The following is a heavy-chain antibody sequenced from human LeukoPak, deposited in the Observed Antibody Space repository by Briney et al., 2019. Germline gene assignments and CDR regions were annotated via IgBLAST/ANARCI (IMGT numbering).Heavy chain of an antibody. CDR1: GFTFSSYG. Sequence: PGGSLRLSCAASGFTFSSYGMHWVRQAPGKGLEWVAVIWYDGSNKYYADSVKGRFTISRDNSKNTLYLQMNSLRAEDTAVYYCARELGEYYYDSSGYYYIWGQGTLVTVSS. CDR3: ARELGEYYYDSSGYYYI. CDR2: IWYDGSNK. V-gene: IGHV3-33*01. J-gene: IGHJ4*02. D-gene: IGHD3-22*01.